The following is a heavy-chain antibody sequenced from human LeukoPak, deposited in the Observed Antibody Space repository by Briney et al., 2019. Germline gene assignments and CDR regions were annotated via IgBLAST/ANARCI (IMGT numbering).Heavy chain of an antibody. J-gene: IGHJ6*02. D-gene: IGHD6-13*01. CDR2: IKEDGSRR. Sequence: PGGSLRLSCTTTGFTFSRYWMTWVRQAPGKGLEWVANIKEDGSRRNYVDSVKGRFTISRDNAKNSLYLQMNSLRAEDTAVYYCATAQWAAAGTSYYRLDVWGQGATVTVSS. CDR1: GFTFSRYW. CDR3: ATAQWAAAGTSYYRLDV. V-gene: IGHV3-7*03.